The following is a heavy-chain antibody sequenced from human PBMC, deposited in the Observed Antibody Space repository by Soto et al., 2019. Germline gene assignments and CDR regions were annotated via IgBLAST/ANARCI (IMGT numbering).Heavy chain of an antibody. Sequence: SETLSLTGTVAGGSISRYAWSWIRQPPGKGLEWIGYIDYSGSTNYNPSLKSRVTISVDTSKNQFSLKLSSVTAADTAVYYCAASYYYDSSGSPTDAFDIWGQGTMVTVSS. J-gene: IGHJ3*02. CDR2: IDYSGST. V-gene: IGHV4-59*12. D-gene: IGHD3-22*01. CDR1: GGSISRYA. CDR3: AASYYYDSSGSPTDAFDI.